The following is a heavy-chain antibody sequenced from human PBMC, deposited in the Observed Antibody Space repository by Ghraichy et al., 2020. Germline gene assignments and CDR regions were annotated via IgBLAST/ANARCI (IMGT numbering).Heavy chain of an antibody. V-gene: IGHV4-59*01. D-gene: IGHD3-16*01. Sequence: SETLSLTCTVFGDSINSYYWTWIRQPPGKGLECIGYVYYGGTTNYNPSLKSRVTISLDTSEKQFSLRLRSVTAADTAMYYCARSLWGYAFDIWGRGTMVTVSS. CDR2: VYYGGTT. J-gene: IGHJ3*02. CDR3: ARSLWGYAFDI. CDR1: GDSINSYY.